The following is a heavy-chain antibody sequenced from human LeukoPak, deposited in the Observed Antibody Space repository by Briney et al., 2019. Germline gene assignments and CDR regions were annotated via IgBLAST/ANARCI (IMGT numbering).Heavy chain of an antibody. CDR2: INHSGST. J-gene: IGHJ3*02. Sequence: SETLSLTCAVYGGSFSGYYWSWIRQPPGKGLEWIGEINHSGSTNYNPSLKSRVTISVDTSKNQFSLKLSSVTAADTAVYYCARGLFGEFLWREAFDIWGQGTMVTVSS. CDR3: ARGLFGEFLWREAFDI. CDR1: GGSFSGYY. V-gene: IGHV4-34*01. D-gene: IGHD3-10*01.